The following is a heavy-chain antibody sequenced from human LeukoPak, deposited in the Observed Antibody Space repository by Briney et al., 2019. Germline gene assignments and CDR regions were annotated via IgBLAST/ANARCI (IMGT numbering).Heavy chain of an antibody. CDR1: GGSISSYY. J-gene: IGHJ4*02. Sequence: SETLSLTCTVPGGSISSYYWSWIRQPPGKGLEWIGYIYYSGSTNYNPSLRSRVTISVDTSKNQFSLKLSSVTAADTAVYYCARTHAPYYDSSGYYLDYWGQGTLVTVSS. CDR2: IYYSGST. D-gene: IGHD3-22*01. V-gene: IGHV4-59*01. CDR3: ARTHAPYYDSSGYYLDY.